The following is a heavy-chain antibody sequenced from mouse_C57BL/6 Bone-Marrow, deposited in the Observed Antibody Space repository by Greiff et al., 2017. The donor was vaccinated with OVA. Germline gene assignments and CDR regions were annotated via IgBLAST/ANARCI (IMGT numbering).Heavy chain of an antibody. CDR3: ARISYYYGSSYDYYAMDY. D-gene: IGHD1-1*01. Sequence: ESGPGILQPSQTLSLTCSFSGFSLSTFGMGVGWIRQPSGKGLEWLAHIWWDDDKYYNPALKSRLTISKDTSKNQVFLKIANVDTADTATYYCARISYYYGSSYDYYAMDYWGQGTSVTVSS. CDR1: GFSLSTFGMG. V-gene: IGHV8-8*01. J-gene: IGHJ4*01. CDR2: IWWDDDK.